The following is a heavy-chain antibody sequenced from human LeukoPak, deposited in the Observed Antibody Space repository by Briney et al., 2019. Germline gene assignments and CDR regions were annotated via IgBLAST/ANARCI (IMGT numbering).Heavy chain of an antibody. Sequence: SETLSLTCTVSGGSISSSSYYWGWIRQPPGKGLEWIGSIYYSGSTYYNPSLKSRVTISVDTSKNQFSLKLSSVTAADTAVYYCAPHCSSTSCYTGYWGQGTLVTVSS. D-gene: IGHD2-2*02. CDR2: IYYSGST. V-gene: IGHV4-39*01. CDR1: GGSISSSSYY. CDR3: APHCSSTSCYTGY. J-gene: IGHJ4*02.